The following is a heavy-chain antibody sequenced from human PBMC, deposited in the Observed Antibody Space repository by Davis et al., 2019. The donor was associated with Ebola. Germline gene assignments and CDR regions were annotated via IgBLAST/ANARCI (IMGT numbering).Heavy chain of an antibody. V-gene: IGHV4-39*07. CDR1: GGSISSGTYY. Sequence: GSLRLSCSVSGGSISSGTYYWGWVRQPPGKGLEWIWSIYYNGRTYYRSSLEGRVTILLDTSKNQFSLKLRSVTAADTAVYFCARLSGLFSSSSGALFFDLWGRGTLVSVSS. CDR2: IYYNGRT. J-gene: IGHJ2*01. CDR3: ARLSGLFSSSSGALFFDL. D-gene: IGHD6-6*01.